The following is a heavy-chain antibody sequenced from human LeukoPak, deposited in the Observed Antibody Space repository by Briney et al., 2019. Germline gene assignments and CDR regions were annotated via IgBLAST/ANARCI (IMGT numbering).Heavy chain of an antibody. CDR2: FSSTGDI. V-gene: IGHV3-69-1*01. D-gene: IGHD7-27*01. Sequence: GGSLRLSCAASGFTFSNFAMNWVRQAPGKGLEWISYFSSTGDIYYADSVRGRFTISRDNTKNSLYLQMDSLRFEDTAVYYCARDHNWGFDFWGLGTLVTVSS. J-gene: IGHJ4*02. CDR1: GFTFSNFA. CDR3: ARDHNWGFDF.